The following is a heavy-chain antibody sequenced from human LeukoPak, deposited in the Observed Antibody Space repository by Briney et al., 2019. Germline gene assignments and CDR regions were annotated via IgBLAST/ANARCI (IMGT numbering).Heavy chain of an antibody. J-gene: IGHJ6*02. CDR1: GYTFTGYY. D-gene: IGHD2-15*01. CDR3: ARSKDIVVVVAAPRTYGMDV. V-gene: IGHV1-2*02. Sequence: GASVKVSCKASGYTFTGYYMHWVRQAPGQGLEWMGWINPNSGGTNYAQKFQGRVTMTRDTSISTAYMELSRLRSDDTAVYYCARSKDIVVVVAAPRTYGMDVWGQGTTVTVSS. CDR2: INPNSGGT.